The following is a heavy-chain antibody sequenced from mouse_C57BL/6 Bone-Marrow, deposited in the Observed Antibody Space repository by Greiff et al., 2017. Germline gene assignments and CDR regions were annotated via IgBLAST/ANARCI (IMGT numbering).Heavy chain of an antibody. D-gene: IGHD1-1*01. Sequence: QVQLQQPGAELVMPGASVKLSCKASGYTFTSYWMHWVKQRPGQGLEWIGEIDPSDSYTNYNQKFKGKSTLTVDKSSSTAYMQLSSLTSEDSAVYYCARYILITTVVATDYAMDYWGQGTSVTGSS. CDR3: ARYILITTVVATDYAMDY. J-gene: IGHJ4*01. CDR1: GYTFTSYW. CDR2: IDPSDSYT. V-gene: IGHV1-69*01.